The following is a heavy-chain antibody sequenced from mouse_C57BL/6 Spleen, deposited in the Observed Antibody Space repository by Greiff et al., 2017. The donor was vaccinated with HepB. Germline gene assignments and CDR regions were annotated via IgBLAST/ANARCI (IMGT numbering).Heavy chain of an antibody. D-gene: IGHD2-10*01. CDR3: ARERAYYCNPFAY. CDR2: IYPGDGDT. V-gene: IGHV1-82*01. Sequence: QVQLQQSGPELVKPGASVKISCKASGYAFSSSWMNWVKQRPGKGLEWIGRIYPGDGDTNYNGKFKGKATLTADKSSSTAYMQLSSLTSEDSAVYFCARERAYYCNPFAYWGQGTLVTVSA. CDR1: GYAFSSSW. J-gene: IGHJ3*01.